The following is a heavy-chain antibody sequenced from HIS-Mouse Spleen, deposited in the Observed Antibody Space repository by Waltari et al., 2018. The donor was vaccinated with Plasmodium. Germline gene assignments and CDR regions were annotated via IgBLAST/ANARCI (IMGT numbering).Heavy chain of an antibody. CDR3: ARDRITGTSYFDY. D-gene: IGHD1-7*01. CDR1: GGSISSSSYY. J-gene: IGHJ4*02. CDR2: IYYSGST. Sequence: QLQLQESGPGLVKPSETLSLTCTVSGGSISSSSYYWGWIRQPPGKGLEWIGSIYYSGSTDYNPPLKSRVTISVDTSKNQFSLKLSSVTAADTAVYYCARDRITGTSYFDYWGQGTLVTVSS. V-gene: IGHV4-39*07.